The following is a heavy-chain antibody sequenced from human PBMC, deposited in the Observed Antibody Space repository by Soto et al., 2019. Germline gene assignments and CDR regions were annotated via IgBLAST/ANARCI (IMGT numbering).Heavy chain of an antibody. CDR3: ARAYSSLTGYWFDP. J-gene: IGHJ5*02. V-gene: IGHV1-46*01. D-gene: IGHD6-13*01. CDR2: INPSGGST. Sequence: ASVKVSCKXSGYNFTSYYMHWVRQAPGQGLEWMGIINPSGGSTSYAQKFQGRVTMTSDTSTSTVYMELSSLRSEDTAVYYCARAYSSLTGYWFDPWGQGTQVTVSS. CDR1: GYNFTSYY.